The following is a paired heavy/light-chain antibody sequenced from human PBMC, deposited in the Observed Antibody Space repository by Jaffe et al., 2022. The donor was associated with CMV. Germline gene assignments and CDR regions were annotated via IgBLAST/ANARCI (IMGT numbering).Light chain of an antibody. V-gene: IGKV3-20*01. Sequence: EIVLTQSPGTLSLSPGERATLSCRASQSVSSNYLDWFQQRPGQAPRLLIYDASSRATGIPDRFSGSGSGTDFTLTISRLEPEDFAVYYCHQYASSPWTFGQGTKVEIK. CDR2: DAS. CDR3: HQYASSPWT. J-gene: IGKJ1*01. CDR1: QSVSSNY.
Heavy chain of an antibody. J-gene: IGHJ5*02. CDR3: AKGHTVMVP. CDR1: GFIFSDYY. CDR2: ISSSGSTI. Sequence: QVQLVESGGGLVKPGGSLRLSCAASGFIFSDYYMSWIRQAPGKGLEWVSYISSSGSTIDYADSVKGRFTISRDNAKNSLYLQMNSLKAEDTAVYYCAKGHTVMVPWGQGTLVTVSS. V-gene: IGHV3-11*01. D-gene: IGHD5-18*01.